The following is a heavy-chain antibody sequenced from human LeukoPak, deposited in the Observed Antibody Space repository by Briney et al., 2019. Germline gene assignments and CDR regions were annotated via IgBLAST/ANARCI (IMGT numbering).Heavy chain of an antibody. CDR2: INEDGSTT. CDR3: VRDLGGRSGH. D-gene: IGHD3-16*01. Sequence: PGGSLRLSCAASGFTFSSNWMHWVRQAPGEGLVWVSRINEDGSTTSYADSVKGRSTIFRDNAKNTLYLQMNSLRAEDTAVYYCVRDLGGRSGHWGQGTLVTVSS. J-gene: IGHJ4*02. V-gene: IGHV3-74*01. CDR1: GFTFSSNW.